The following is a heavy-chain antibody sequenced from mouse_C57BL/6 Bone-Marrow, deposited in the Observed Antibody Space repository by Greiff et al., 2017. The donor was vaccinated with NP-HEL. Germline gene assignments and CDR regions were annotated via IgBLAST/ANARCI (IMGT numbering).Heavy chain of an antibody. CDR1: GYTFTNYD. CDR3: ARAPFFRSLRSLAY. J-gene: IGHJ3*01. V-gene: IGHV1-26*01. Sequence: VQLQQSGPELARPGASVKLSCKASGYTFTNYDINWVKQSPGQRLEWIGDIFPNSGGTCYNQKFKGKATLTVDNSSSTAYMELRSLTSEDSAVYFCARAPFFRSLRSLAYWGQGTPVTVSA. CDR2: IFPNSGGT.